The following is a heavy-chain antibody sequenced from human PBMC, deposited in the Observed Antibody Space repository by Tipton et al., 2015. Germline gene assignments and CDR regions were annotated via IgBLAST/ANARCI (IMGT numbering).Heavy chain of an antibody. CDR1: GGSFSDYY. CDR2: INYSATT. J-gene: IGHJ4*02. Sequence: TLSLTCAVYGGSFSDYYWTWVRQSPGKGLEWIGEINYSATTHYNPSLGSRVTISVDTSKNQFSLNLTSVTAADTAFYYCARGTYGGYIQSHWGQGPPVTVSS. V-gene: IGHV4-34*01. CDR3: ARGTYGGYIQSH. D-gene: IGHD4-17*01.